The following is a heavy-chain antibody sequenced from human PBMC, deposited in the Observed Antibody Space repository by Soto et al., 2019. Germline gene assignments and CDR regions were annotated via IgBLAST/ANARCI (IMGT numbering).Heavy chain of an antibody. CDR1: GFTVSSNY. J-gene: IGHJ4*02. Sequence: EVQLVASGGGLVRPGGSLRLSCAASGFTVSSNYMSWVRQAPGKGLEWVSVLYSGGGTYYADSVKGRFSISRDNSKNTVQPQMNRLRVEDTGVYYCAGDDVAVAGVDYWGQGALVTVSS. CDR2: LYSGGGT. V-gene: IGHV3-66*01. D-gene: IGHD6-19*01. CDR3: AGDDVAVAGVDY.